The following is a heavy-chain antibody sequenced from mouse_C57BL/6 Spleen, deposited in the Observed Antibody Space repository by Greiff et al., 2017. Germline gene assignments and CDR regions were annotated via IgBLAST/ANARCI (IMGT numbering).Heavy chain of an antibody. D-gene: IGHD2-4*01. J-gene: IGHJ4*01. V-gene: IGHV5-17*01. CDR1: GFTFSDYG. CDR2: ISSGSSTI. Sequence: EVMLVESGGGLVKPGGSLKLSCAASGFTFSDYGMHWVRQAPEKGLEWVAYISSGSSTIYYADTVKGRFTISRDNAKNTLFLQMTSLRSEDTAMYYCASVRLRRDYAMDYWGQGTSVTVSS. CDR3: ASVRLRRDYAMDY.